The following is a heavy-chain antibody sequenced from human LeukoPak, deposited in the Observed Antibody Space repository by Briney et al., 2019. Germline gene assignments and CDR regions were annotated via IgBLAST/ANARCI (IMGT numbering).Heavy chain of an antibody. CDR1: GYTFTGYY. Sequence: ASVKVSCKASGYTFTGYYMHWVRQAPGQGLEWMGWISAYNDNTNYAQKLQGRVTMTTDTSTSTAYMELRSLRSDDTAVYYCARVGIWFGELLSRANWFDPWGQGTLVTVSS. D-gene: IGHD3-10*01. CDR2: ISAYNDNT. J-gene: IGHJ5*02. CDR3: ARVGIWFGELLSRANWFDP. V-gene: IGHV1-18*04.